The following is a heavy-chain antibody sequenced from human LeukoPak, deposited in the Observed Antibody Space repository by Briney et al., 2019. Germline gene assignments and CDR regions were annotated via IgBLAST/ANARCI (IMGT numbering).Heavy chain of an antibody. CDR2: IRYDGSNK. J-gene: IGHJ4*02. D-gene: IGHD3-10*01. CDR1: GFTFSSYG. Sequence: GGSLGLSCAASGFTFSSYGMHWVRQAPGKGLVWVAFIRYDGSNKYYADSVKGRFTISRDNSKNTLYLQMNSLRAEDTAVYYCAKDRSGSPIGWGQGTLVTVSS. V-gene: IGHV3-30*02. CDR3: AKDRSGSPIG.